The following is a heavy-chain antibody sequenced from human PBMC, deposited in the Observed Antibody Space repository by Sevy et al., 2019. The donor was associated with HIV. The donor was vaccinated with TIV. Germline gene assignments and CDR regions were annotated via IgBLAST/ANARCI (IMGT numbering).Heavy chain of an antibody. D-gene: IGHD2-2*01. Sequence: GGSLRLSCAASGFTFSDYYMSWIRQAPGKGLEWVSYISSSSSYTNYADSVKGRFTISRDNAKNSLYLQMNGLRAEDTAVYYCGRVARYCSSTSCYGSYYMDVWGKGTTVTVSS. CDR3: GRVARYCSSTSCYGSYYMDV. CDR2: ISSSSSYT. V-gene: IGHV3-11*06. CDR1: GFTFSDYY. J-gene: IGHJ6*03.